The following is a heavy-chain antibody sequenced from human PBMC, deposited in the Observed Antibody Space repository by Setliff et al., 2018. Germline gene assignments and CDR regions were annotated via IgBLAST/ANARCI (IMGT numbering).Heavy chain of an antibody. CDR2: INHSGST. J-gene: IGHJ4*02. Sequence: SETLSLTCAASGGTFSYYYWTWIRQPPGKGLEWIGEINHSGSTSYNPSLESRVTISIDTFKNQFSLNLRYVTAADTGLYYCARGRNIKLRLLDSWGQGKLVTVS. V-gene: IGHV4-34*01. CDR1: GGTFSYYY. D-gene: IGHD1-20*01. CDR3: ARGRNIKLRLLDS.